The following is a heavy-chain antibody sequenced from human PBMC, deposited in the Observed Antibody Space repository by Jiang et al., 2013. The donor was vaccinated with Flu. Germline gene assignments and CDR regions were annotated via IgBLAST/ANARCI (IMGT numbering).Heavy chain of an antibody. CDR2: IKQDGSEK. Sequence: QLVESGGGLGPAWGVPKTLCVASGFTFSSFWMSWVRQAPGKGLEWVANIKQDGSEKYYVDSVKGRFTISRDNAKNSVLLQMNSLRAEDTAIYYCARTDSSGYYQRAFDIWGQGTMVTVSS. CDR1: GFTFSSFW. J-gene: IGHJ3*02. D-gene: IGHD3-22*01. V-gene: IGHV3-7*03. CDR3: ARTDSSGYYQRAFDI.